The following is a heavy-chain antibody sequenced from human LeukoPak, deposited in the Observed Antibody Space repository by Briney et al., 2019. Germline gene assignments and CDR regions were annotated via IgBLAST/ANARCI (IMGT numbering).Heavy chain of an antibody. D-gene: IGHD3-3*01. CDR2: IYTSGST. CDR1: GGSISSYY. V-gene: IGHV4-4*07. Sequence: SETLSLTCTVSGGSISSYYWSWIRQPAGKGLEGIGRIYTSGSTNYNPSLKSRVTMSVDTSKNQSSLKLSSVTAADTAVYYCARGFYDFWSGIGYYYYYYMDVWGKGTTVTVSS. CDR3: ARGFYDFWSGIGYYYYYYMDV. J-gene: IGHJ6*03.